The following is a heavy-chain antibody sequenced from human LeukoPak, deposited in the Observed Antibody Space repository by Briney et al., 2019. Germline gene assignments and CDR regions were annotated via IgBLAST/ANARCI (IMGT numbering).Heavy chain of an antibody. CDR1: AYTFTDYY. CDR2: IDPNSGGA. D-gene: IGHD7-27*01. CDR3: ARDFANWAYY. V-gene: IGHV1-2*02. J-gene: IGHJ4*02. Sequence: GASVKVSCKASAYTFTDYYMHWVRQAPGQGLEWMGWIDPNSGGASYAQRFQGRVTMTRDTSISTAYMELSGLRSDDTAVYYCARDFANWAYYWGQGTLVTVSS.